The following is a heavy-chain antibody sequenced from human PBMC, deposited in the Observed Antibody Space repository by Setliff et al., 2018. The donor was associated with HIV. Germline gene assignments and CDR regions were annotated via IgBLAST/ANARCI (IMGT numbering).Heavy chain of an antibody. CDR2: ISYDSRFI. D-gene: IGHD3-22*01. CDR1: GFTFSNYN. CDR3: ARDRASSGYYARFDH. Sequence: GGSLRLSCAASGFTFSNYNMNWVRQAPGKGLEWVSSISYDSRFIYHADSMKSRFTISRDNAKKLVYLQMNSLRAEDTAIYYCARDRASSGYYARFDHWGQGTLVTVSS. V-gene: IGHV3-21*01. J-gene: IGHJ4*02.